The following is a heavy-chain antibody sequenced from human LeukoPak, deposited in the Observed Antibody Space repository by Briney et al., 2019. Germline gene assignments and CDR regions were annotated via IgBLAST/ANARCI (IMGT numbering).Heavy chain of an antibody. CDR3: ARILSSSWYEDDY. J-gene: IGHJ4*02. CDR2: ISYDGSNK. V-gene: IGHV3-30-3*01. Sequence: GGSLRLSRAASGFTFSSYAMHWVRQAPGKGLEWVAVISYDGSNKYYADSVKGRFTISRDNSKNTLYLQMNSLRAENTAVYYCARILSSSWYEDDYWGQGTLVTVFS. CDR1: GFTFSSYA. D-gene: IGHD6-13*01.